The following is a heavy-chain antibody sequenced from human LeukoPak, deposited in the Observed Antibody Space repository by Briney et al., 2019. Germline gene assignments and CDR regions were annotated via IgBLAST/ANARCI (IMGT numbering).Heavy chain of an antibody. CDR3: AGCLLVGATNWFDP. Sequence: SETLSLTCTVSGGSISNYYWSWIRQPAGRGLEWIGRIYTSGSTDYNPSLNSRVTMSVDTSKNQLSLKVTSVTAADTAVYYCAGCLLVGATNWFDPWGQGTLVTVSS. CDR2: IYTSGST. J-gene: IGHJ5*02. V-gene: IGHV4-4*07. D-gene: IGHD1-26*01. CDR1: GGSISNYY.